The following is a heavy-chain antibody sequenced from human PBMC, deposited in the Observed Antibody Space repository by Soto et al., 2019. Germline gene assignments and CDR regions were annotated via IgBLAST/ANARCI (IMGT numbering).Heavy chain of an antibody. J-gene: IGHJ4*02. CDR3: EKAYFVWSSEQPYYFDY. CDR1: GFTFSNYA. CDR2: ISGSGGRS. Sequence: EVQLLDSGGGLVQPGGSLRLSCAASGFTFSNYAMTWVRQGPGKGLEWVSGISGSGGRSYYADSVKGRFTISRDNSKSTLYLQMNSLRAEDTDVYSWEKAYFVWSSEQPYYFDYWGQGTLVTVSS. V-gene: IGHV3-23*01. D-gene: IGHD3-16*01.